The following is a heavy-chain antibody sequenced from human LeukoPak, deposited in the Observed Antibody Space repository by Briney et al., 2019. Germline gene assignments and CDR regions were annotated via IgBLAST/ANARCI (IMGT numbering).Heavy chain of an antibody. D-gene: IGHD6-6*01. J-gene: IGHJ3*02. Sequence: ASVKVSCKASGYTFTSYGISWVRQAPGQGLEWMGWINPYNGNTNYAQKLQGRVTMTTDTSTSTAYMELRSLRSDDTAVYYCARDLIYSSSSVWDDTFDIWGQGTMVTVSS. V-gene: IGHV1-18*01. CDR3: ARDLIYSSSSVWDDTFDI. CDR1: GYTFTSYG. CDR2: INPYNGNT.